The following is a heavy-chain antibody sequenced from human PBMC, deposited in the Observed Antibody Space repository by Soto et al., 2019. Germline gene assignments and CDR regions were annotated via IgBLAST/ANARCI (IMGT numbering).Heavy chain of an antibody. CDR3: AKDRGLELPIDY. J-gene: IGHJ4*02. Sequence: EVQLLESGGGLVQPGGSLRLSCAASGFTFSSYAMSWVRQAPGKGLKWVSALSGSGGSTYYADSVKGRFTISRDNSKNTLYLQMNSLRAEDTAVYYCAKDRGLELPIDYWGQGTLVTVSS. CDR2: LSGSGGST. V-gene: IGHV3-23*01. CDR1: GFTFSSYA. D-gene: IGHD1-7*01.